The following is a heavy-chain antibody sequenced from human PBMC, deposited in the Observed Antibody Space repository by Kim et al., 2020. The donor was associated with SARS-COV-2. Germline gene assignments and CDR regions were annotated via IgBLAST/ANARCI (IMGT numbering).Heavy chain of an antibody. J-gene: IGHJ6*02. D-gene: IGHD2-21*02. CDR2: ISAYNGNT. CDR3: ARGYCGGDCTGGMDV. Sequence: ASVKVSCKASGYTFTSYGISWVRQAPGQGLEWMGWISAYNGNTNYAQKLQGRVTMTTDTSTSTAYMELRSLRSDDTAVYYCARGYCGGDCTGGMDVWGQGTTVTVSS. CDR1: GYTFTSYG. V-gene: IGHV1-18*01.